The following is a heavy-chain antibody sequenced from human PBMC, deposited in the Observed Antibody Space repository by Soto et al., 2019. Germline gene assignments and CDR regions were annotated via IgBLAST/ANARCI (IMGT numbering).Heavy chain of an antibody. V-gene: IGHV4-39*01. CDR1: GGSISSSSYY. CDR3: ARLGSGSWVLWGYWFDP. Sequence: PSETLSLTCTVSGGSISSSSYYWGWIRQPPGKGLEWIGSIYYSGSTYYNPSLKSRVTISVDTSKNQFSLKLSSVTAADTAVYYCARLGSGSWVLWGYWFDPWGQGTLVTVSS. D-gene: IGHD1-26*01. J-gene: IGHJ5*02. CDR2: IYYSGST.